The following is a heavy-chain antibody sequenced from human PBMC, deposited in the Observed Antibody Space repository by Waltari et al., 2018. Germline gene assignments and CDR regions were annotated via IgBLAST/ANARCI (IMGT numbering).Heavy chain of an antibody. Sequence: QLQLQESGPGLVKPSETLSLTCTVSGGSISSSRYYWGWIRQPPGKGLEWIGSMYYSGSTYYNPSLKSRVTISVDTSKNQFSLKLSSVTAADTAVYYFPGLGISGRGDIWGQGTMVTVSS. D-gene: IGHD7-27*01. CDR3: PGLGISGRGDI. CDR2: MYYSGST. V-gene: IGHV4-39*07. J-gene: IGHJ3*02. CDR1: GGSISSSRYY.